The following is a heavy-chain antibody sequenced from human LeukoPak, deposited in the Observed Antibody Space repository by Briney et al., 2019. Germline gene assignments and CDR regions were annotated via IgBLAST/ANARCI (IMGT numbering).Heavy chain of an antibody. CDR3: ARLRGYNFGNPAY. J-gene: IGHJ4*02. D-gene: IGHD5-18*01. Sequence: KPSETLSLTCIVSGASISSSSYYWGWIRQPPGKGLEWIVSIYYNGDTYYNSSLKSRLTISVDTSKNQFTLKLSSVTAAETALYNFARLRGYNFGNPAYWGQGSLATVSS. V-gene: IGHV4-39*01. CDR1: GASISSSSYY. CDR2: IYYNGDT.